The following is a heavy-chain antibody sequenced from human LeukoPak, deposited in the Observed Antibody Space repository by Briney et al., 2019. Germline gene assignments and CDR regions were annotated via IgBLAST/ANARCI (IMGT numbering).Heavy chain of an antibody. V-gene: IGHV4-34*01. D-gene: IGHD3-22*01. CDR3: ARRRSYSRGYYY. Sequence: SETLSLTCAVYGGSFSDYYWSWIRQPPGKGLEWIGEINHSGNTNYNPSLKSLGTISGDTSKNQFSLKLSSVTAADTAVYYCARRRSYSRGYYYWGQGTLVTVSS. J-gene: IGHJ4*02. CDR2: INHSGNT. CDR1: GGSFSDYY.